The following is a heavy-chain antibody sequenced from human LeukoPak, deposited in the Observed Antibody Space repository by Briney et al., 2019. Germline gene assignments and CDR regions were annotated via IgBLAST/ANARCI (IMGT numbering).Heavy chain of an antibody. CDR2: ISGSGGST. CDR1: GFPFSSYA. CDR3: AKDHMIVVVLGAFDI. Sequence: GGSLSLSCAASGFPFSSYAMSWVRQAPGKGLEWVSAISGSGGSTYYPDSVKGRFTISRDNSKNTLYLQMNSLRAEGTAVYYCAKDHMIVVVLGAFDIWGQGTMVTVSS. V-gene: IGHV3-23*01. J-gene: IGHJ3*02. D-gene: IGHD3-22*01.